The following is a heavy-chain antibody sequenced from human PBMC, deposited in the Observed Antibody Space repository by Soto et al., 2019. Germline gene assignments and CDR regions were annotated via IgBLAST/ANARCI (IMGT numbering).Heavy chain of an antibody. D-gene: IGHD3-10*01. Sequence: AGWSLRLSCVYSVITFVSRAMSWVRQAPGEGLEWVSTITDSGGDAKYADSVRGRFTISRDNSKNTLYLQMSSLRAEDSAVYYCARGSTDSYPGSRIFDFWGRGTLVTVSS. J-gene: IGHJ4*02. CDR2: ITDSGGDA. CDR1: VITFVSRA. V-gene: IGHV3-23*01. CDR3: ARGSTDSYPGSRIFDF.